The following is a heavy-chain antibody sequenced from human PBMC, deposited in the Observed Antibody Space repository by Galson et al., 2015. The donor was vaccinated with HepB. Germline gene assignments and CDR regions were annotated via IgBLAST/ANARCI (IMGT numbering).Heavy chain of an antibody. CDR1: GFTFSNYA. D-gene: IGHD3-22*01. Sequence: SLRLSCAASGFTFSNYALSWVRQAPGKGLEWVSAISGSGGSTYYADSVKGRFTISRDNAKNTMYMQMKSLRAEDTAVYYCAKSSGWFLFDYWGQGTLVTVSS. J-gene: IGHJ4*02. CDR3: AKSSGWFLFDY. CDR2: ISGSGGST. V-gene: IGHV3-23*01.